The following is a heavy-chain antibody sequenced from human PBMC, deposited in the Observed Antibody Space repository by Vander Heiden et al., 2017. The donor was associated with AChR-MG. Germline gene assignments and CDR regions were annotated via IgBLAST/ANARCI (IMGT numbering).Heavy chain of an antibody. Sequence: ELQLASSGGGLVQPGGALRLSCLGSGFPVSGNYITWVRPGPGKGLEWVSILYAGGTPYFAESVRGRFTLSRDKSMNTLYLQMNNLRAEDTAVYYCAREGGPGYSGYDRLAYGLDVWAQGTTVTVSS. V-gene: IGHV3-66*01. J-gene: IGHJ6*02. CDR2: LYAGGTP. CDR1: GFPVSGNY. D-gene: IGHD5-12*01. CDR3: AREGGPGYSGYDRLAYGLDV.